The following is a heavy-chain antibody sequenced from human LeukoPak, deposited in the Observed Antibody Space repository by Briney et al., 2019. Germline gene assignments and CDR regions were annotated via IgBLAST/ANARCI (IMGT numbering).Heavy chain of an antibody. D-gene: IGHD2-8*02. CDR1: GYSFTSYW. V-gene: IGHV5-51*01. CDR3: ARAGLYCTGGVCYNAGSFDY. Sequence: GESLKISCKGSGYSFTSYWIGWVRQMPGKGLEWMGIIYPGDSDTRYSPSFQGQVTISADKSISTAYLQWSSLKASDTAMYYCARAGLYCTGGVCYNAGSFDYWGQGTLVTVSS. CDR2: IYPGDSDT. J-gene: IGHJ4*02.